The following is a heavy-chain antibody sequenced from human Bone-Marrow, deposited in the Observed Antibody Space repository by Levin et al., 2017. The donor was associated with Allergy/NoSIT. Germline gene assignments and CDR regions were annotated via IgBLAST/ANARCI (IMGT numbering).Heavy chain of an antibody. Sequence: GESLKISCAASGFTFSNSAMIWVRQSPGKGLEWLSGIRGSGVNTFYADSVKGRFTISRDNSKNMLYLQMNSLRAEDTAMYYCAKDLHSSNVWGQGTLVTVSS. CDR1: GFTFSNSA. V-gene: IGHV3-23*01. CDR2: IRGSGVNT. CDR3: AKDLHSSNV. J-gene: IGHJ4*02. D-gene: IGHD6-13*01.